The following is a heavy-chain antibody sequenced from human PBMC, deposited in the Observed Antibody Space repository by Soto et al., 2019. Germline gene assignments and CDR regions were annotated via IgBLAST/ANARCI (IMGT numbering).Heavy chain of an antibody. D-gene: IGHD1-1*01. CDR1: GGTFSSNG. CDR2: IIPTFATS. Sequence: QVQLVQSAAEVKQAGSSVKVSCEASGGTFSSNGISWVRQSPGQGLEWMGGIIPTFATSQYAQKFQGSVTITADESTSTAYMELSSLRSDDTAVYYCARDRIGTGTPEYFDHWGQGTLVTVSS. V-gene: IGHV1-69*01. J-gene: IGHJ4*02. CDR3: ARDRIGTGTPEYFDH.